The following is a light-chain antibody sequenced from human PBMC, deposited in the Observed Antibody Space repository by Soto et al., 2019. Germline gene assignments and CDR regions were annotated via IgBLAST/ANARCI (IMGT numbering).Light chain of an antibody. CDR2: ANN. J-gene: IGLJ3*02. V-gene: IGLV1-40*01. Sequence: QSVLTQPPSVSGAPGHRVTISCTGSSSNIGAGYDVHWYQQLPGTAPKLLIYANNNRPSGVPDRFSGSKSGTSASLAITGLQAEDEADYYCQSYDSSLSGVVFGGGTKLTVL. CDR1: SSNIGAGYD. CDR3: QSYDSSLSGVV.